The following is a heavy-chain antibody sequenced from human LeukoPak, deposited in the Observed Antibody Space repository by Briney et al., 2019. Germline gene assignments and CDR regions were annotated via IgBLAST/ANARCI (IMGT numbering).Heavy chain of an antibody. CDR2: VYYSGST. J-gene: IGHJ4*02. Sequence: PSETLSLTCTVSGGSISNYYWSWIRQSPGKGVEWIGNVYYSGSTNYNPSLKSRVTISVDTSKNQFSLRLNSVTAADTAVYYCAGGFGEFYIYFDYWGQGTLVTVSS. CDR3: AGGFGEFYIYFDY. D-gene: IGHD3-10*01. CDR1: GGSISNYY. V-gene: IGHV4-59*01.